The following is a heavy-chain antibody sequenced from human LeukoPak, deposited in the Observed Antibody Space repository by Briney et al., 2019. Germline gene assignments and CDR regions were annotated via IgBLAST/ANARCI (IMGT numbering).Heavy chain of an antibody. CDR1: GGSISSSYYY. CDR3: VSHPYSSYYYHMDV. D-gene: IGHD5-18*01. Sequence: ASETLSLTCTVSGGSISSSYYYWGWIRQPPGKGLEWIGSIYYSGSTYYNPSLKSRVTISVDTSKNQFSLKLRSVTAADTAVYYCVSHPYSSYYYHMDVWGRGTTVTVSS. J-gene: IGHJ6*02. CDR2: IYYSGST. V-gene: IGHV4-39*01.